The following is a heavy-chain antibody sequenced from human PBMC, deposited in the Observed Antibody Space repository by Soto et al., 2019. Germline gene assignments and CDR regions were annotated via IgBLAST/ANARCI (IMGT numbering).Heavy chain of an antibody. CDR2: IYYSGST. CDR3: ARVSAGDYFDY. Sequence: SETLSLTCTVSGGSISSYYWSWIRQPPGKGLEWIGYIYYSGSTNYNPSLKSRVTISVDTSKNQFSLKLSSVTAADTAVYYCARVSAGDYFDYWGQGTLVPVSS. CDR1: GGSISSYY. D-gene: IGHD2-8*02. V-gene: IGHV4-59*01. J-gene: IGHJ4*02.